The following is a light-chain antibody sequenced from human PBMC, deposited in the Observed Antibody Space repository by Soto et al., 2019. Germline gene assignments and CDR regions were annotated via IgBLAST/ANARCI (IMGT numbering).Light chain of an antibody. CDR2: GPS. CDR3: QQRYSSPPT. Sequence: EIVLTQSPATLSLSPGERATLSCRASQSVSTYLAWYQQNPGQAPRLLIYGPSNRATGIPARFSGSGSGTDFTLTIRILEAEDFAVYYCQQRYSSPPTFGPGTKVHIK. CDR1: QSVSTY. V-gene: IGKV3-11*01. J-gene: IGKJ3*01.